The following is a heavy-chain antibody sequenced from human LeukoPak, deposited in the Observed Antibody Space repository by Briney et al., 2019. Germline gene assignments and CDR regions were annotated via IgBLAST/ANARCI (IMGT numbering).Heavy chain of an antibody. J-gene: IGHJ5*02. V-gene: IGHV4-4*02. Sequence: SETLSLTCGVSGGSISSTNWWSWVRQPPGQGLEWIGEINHSGRTNYNPSLKSRVTISVDTSKNQFSLKLSSVTAADTAVYYCARDGRGYSYGVGFDPWGQGTLVTVSS. D-gene: IGHD5-18*01. CDR1: GGSISSTNW. CDR3: ARDGRGYSYGVGFDP. CDR2: INHSGRT.